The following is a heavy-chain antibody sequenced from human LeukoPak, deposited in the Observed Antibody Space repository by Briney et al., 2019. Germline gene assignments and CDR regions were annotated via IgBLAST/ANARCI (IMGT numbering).Heavy chain of an antibody. Sequence: GSLRLSCAASGFSFSTYYVNWVRQAPGKGLEWVACISSGSTYIFHADSVRGRFAVSRDNAKNSLYLQMNSLRADDTAVYYCVRENHGSFDYWGRGSLVTVSS. CDR2: ISSGSTYI. CDR3: VRENHGSFDY. D-gene: IGHD1-14*01. J-gene: IGHJ4*02. CDR1: GFSFSTYY. V-gene: IGHV3-21*01.